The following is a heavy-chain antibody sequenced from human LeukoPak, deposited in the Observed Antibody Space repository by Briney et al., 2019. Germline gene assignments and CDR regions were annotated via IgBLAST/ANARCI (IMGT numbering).Heavy chain of an antibody. Sequence: PAGRSLRLSCAASGFTFSSYGMHWVRQAPGKGLEWVAVISYDGSNKYYADSVKGRFTISRDNSKNTLYLQMNSLRAEDTAVYYCAKDLEAYCGGDCYFFVDYWGQGTLVTVSS. CDR2: ISYDGSNK. CDR3: AKDLEAYCGGDCYFFVDY. D-gene: IGHD2-21*02. V-gene: IGHV3-30*18. J-gene: IGHJ4*02. CDR1: GFTFSSYG.